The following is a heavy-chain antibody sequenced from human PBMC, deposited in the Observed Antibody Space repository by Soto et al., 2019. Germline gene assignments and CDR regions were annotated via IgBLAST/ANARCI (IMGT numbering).Heavy chain of an antibody. V-gene: IGHV4-31*03. D-gene: IGHD3-10*01. CDR3: ARDLYYGSGSPLGY. CDR1: GGSISSGGYY. CDR2: IYYSGST. J-gene: IGHJ4*02. Sequence: QVQLQESGPGLVKPSHTLSLTCTVSGGSISSGGYYWSWIRQHPGKGLEWIGYIYYSGSTDYNPSLKSRVTISVDTSKNQFSLKVGSVTAADTAVYYCARDLYYGSGSPLGYWGQGTLVTVSS.